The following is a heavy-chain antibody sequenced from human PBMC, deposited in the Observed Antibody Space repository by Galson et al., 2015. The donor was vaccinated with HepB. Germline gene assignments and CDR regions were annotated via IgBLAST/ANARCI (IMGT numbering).Heavy chain of an antibody. CDR1: GASISSPGYY. Sequence: TLSLTCTVSGASISSPGYYWSWIRQHPGKGLEWIGYIYYTGSTYYNPSLKSRVTISADTSKNQFSLKLTSVTAADTAVYYCARGPRYGSGSYHNWGQGTLVTVSS. J-gene: IGHJ4*02. V-gene: IGHV4-31*03. CDR2: IYYTGST. CDR3: ARGPRYGSGSYHN. D-gene: IGHD3-10*01.